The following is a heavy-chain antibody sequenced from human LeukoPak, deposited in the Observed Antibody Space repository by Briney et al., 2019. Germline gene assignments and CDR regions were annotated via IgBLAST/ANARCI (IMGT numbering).Heavy chain of an antibody. CDR3: ARWDSGEWFHDAFDI. J-gene: IGHJ3*02. CDR2: IYHSGSI. D-gene: IGHD3-3*01. Sequence: PSETLSLTCGVSGYSISSGYCWGWIRQPPGKGLEWIGSIYHSGSIYYNPSLKSRVTISVDTSKNQFSLKLRSVTAADTALYYCARWDSGEWFHDAFDIWGQGTRVTVSS. V-gene: IGHV4-38-2*01. CDR1: GYSISSGYC.